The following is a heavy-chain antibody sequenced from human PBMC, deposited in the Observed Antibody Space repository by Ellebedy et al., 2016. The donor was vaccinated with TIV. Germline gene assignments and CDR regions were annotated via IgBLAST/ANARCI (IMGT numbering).Heavy chain of an antibody. CDR3: ARDSTNHYFDY. V-gene: IGHV3-23*01. J-gene: IGHJ4*02. Sequence: GESLKISCSVSGFTFRTYAMSWVRQAPGKGLEWVSGISGSGDYTFYADSVKGRFTISRDNSKNTLHLQMSSLRAEDTAVYYCARDSTNHYFDYWGQGTLVTVSS. CDR1: GFTFRTYA. CDR2: ISGSGDYT.